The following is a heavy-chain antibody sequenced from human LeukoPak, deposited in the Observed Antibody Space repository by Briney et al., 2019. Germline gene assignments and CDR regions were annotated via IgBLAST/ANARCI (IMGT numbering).Heavy chain of an antibody. D-gene: IGHD4-11*01. V-gene: IGHV3-7*01. CDR1: GFTFGSHW. CDR3: ARGAPGLHYRSIDY. Sequence: GGSLRLSCVDSGFTFGSHWMSWVRQAPGKGLEWVANINQGEGEKYYVDSVKGRFTISRDNAKKSLFLQMNSLRAEDTAVYYCARGAPGLHYRSIDYWGQGTLVTASS. CDR2: INQGEGEK. J-gene: IGHJ4*02.